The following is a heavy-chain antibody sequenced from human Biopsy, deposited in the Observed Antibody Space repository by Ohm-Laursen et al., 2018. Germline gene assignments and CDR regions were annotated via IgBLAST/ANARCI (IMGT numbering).Heavy chain of an antibody. D-gene: IGHD1-7*01. CDR2: LNPVSGNS. CDR3: GRAVRNQLLTDP. V-gene: IGHV1-8*01. CDR1: GYTFTSYD. J-gene: IGHJ5*02. Sequence: ATVKISCKASGYTFTSYDIAWVRQASGQGPEWIGWLNPVSGNSNFGQKFRGRVTVTSDTSISTAYMELSGLTSDDTATYYCGRAVRNQLLTDPWGQGTLVTVTS.